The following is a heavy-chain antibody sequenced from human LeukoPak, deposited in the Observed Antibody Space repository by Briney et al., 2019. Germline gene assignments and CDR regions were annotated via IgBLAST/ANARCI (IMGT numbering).Heavy chain of an antibody. J-gene: IGHJ6*02. Sequence: PSETLSLTCTVSGGSISSYYWSWIRQTPGKGLEWIWYIYYSGSTNYNPSLKSRVTISVDTSKNQFSLKLSSVTAADTAVYYCARAPGSSWPYYYYGMDVWGQGTTVTVSS. V-gene: IGHV4-59*01. D-gene: IGHD6-13*01. CDR2: IYYSGST. CDR1: GGSISSYY. CDR3: ARAPGSSWPYYYYGMDV.